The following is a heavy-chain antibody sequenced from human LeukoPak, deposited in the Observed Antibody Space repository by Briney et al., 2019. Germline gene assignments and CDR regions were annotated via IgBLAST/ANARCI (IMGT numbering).Heavy chain of an antibody. CDR1: GCPFTSYR. Sequence: GGSLTLPCAASGCPFTSYRMNWIRQPPGKGLEWVSSISRSSSYIYYADSEKGRFTISRDHAQNSLYLQMNSLRADNTVDYYCTNPLPENSSSSPGFDHWGQGTLVTVSS. CDR3: TNPLPENSSSSPGFDH. D-gene: IGHD6-6*01. CDR2: ISRSSSYI. V-gene: IGHV3-21*01. J-gene: IGHJ5*02.